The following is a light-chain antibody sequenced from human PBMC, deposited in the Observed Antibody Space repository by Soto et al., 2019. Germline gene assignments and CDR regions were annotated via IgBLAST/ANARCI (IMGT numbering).Light chain of an antibody. CDR2: HAS. J-gene: IGKJ1*01. CDR1: QSVVSS. V-gene: IGKV3-15*01. CDR3: QQYNNWPPWT. Sequence: IVLTQAPGTLSLSPGESATLSCRASQSVVSSLSWYQQKPGQAPRLLIYHASARATGILARFSGSGSGTELTLTISGLQSEDFAVYYCQQYNNWPPWTFGQGTKVDIK.